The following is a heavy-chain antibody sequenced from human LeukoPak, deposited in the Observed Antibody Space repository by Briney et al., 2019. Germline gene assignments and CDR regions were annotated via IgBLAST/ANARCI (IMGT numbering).Heavy chain of an antibody. CDR1: GFTFDPYA. D-gene: IGHD3-10*01. V-gene: IGHV3-9*01. J-gene: IGHJ4*02. CDR3: AKVRPPGSYYNLAIDY. Sequence: GGSLRLSCAASGFTFDPYAMHWVRQAPGKGLEWVSGISWNSGVIDYADSVKGRFTISRDNAKNSLYLQMNSLRVEDTALYYCAKVRPPGSYYNLAIDYWGQGTLVTVSS. CDR2: ISWNSGVI.